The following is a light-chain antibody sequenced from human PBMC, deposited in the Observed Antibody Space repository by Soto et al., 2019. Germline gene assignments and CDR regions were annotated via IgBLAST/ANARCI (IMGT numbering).Light chain of an antibody. CDR2: GAS. Sequence: EIVLTQSPGTLSLSPGERSTLSCRASQSVSNNYLAWYQQKPGXAPXXLIYGASNRATGIPDRFIGSGSGTDFTLPISRLEPEDFAVDDCQQYGSSGTFGQGTKVDI. V-gene: IGKV3-20*01. CDR1: QSVSNNY. CDR3: QQYGSSGT. J-gene: IGKJ1*01.